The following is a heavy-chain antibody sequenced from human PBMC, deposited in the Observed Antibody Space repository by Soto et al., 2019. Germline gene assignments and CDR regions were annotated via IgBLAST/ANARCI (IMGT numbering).Heavy chain of an antibody. CDR3: AREYESSGYYRFAFDI. Sequence: EVQLVESGGGLVQPGGSLRLSCAASGFTVSSNYMSWVLQAPGKGLEWVSVIYSGGSTYYADSVKGRFTISRDNSKNTLYLQMNSLRAEDTAVYYGAREYESSGYYRFAFDIWGQGTMVTVSS. CDR2: IYSGGST. V-gene: IGHV3-66*01. CDR1: GFTVSSNY. D-gene: IGHD3-22*01. J-gene: IGHJ3*02.